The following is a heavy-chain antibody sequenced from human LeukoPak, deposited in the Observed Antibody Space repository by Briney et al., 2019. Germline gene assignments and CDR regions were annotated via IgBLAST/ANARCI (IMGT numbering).Heavy chain of an antibody. Sequence: ASLKVACKPSGYTFTPYYIHWMRQAPGQGLEWMGCMNPNSGGTKYAQTFQGRVTLTRDTSISTAYLELSSLTSDDTAVYFCARQGSNSSGWYPVDDWGQGTLVTVSS. CDR1: GYTFTPYY. D-gene: IGHD6-19*01. V-gene: IGHV1-2*02. J-gene: IGHJ4*02. CDR2: MNPNSGGT. CDR3: ARQGSNSSGWYPVDD.